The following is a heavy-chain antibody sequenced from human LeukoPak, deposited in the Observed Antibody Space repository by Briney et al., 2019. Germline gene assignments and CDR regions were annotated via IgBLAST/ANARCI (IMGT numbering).Heavy chain of an antibody. D-gene: IGHD3-10*01. V-gene: IGHV3-33*01. CDR3: ARDPDYGSGSYGFSPLAY. Sequence: PGGSLRLSCAASGFTFSSYSMHWVRQAPGQGLEWVAVIWYDGSNKYYADSVKGRFTISRDNSKNTLYLQMNSLRAEDTAVYYCARDPDYGSGSYGFSPLAYWGQGTLVTVSS. CDR2: IWYDGSNK. CDR1: GFTFSSYS. J-gene: IGHJ4*02.